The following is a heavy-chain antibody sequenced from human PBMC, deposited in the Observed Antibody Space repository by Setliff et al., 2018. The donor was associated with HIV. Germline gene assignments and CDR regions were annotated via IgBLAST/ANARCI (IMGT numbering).Heavy chain of an antibody. CDR3: ARGGSYNDVFDI. V-gene: IGHV4-34*01. J-gene: IGHJ3*02. Sequence: SETLSLTCGVSGGSFNTYYWVWVRQAPGKGLEWIGDINDGGNTNYNPSLKSRVTISVDTSKNQFSLKLSSLTAADTAVYYCARGGSYNDVFDIWGQGTMVTVSS. CDR1: GGSFNTYY. CDR2: INDGGNT. D-gene: IGHD1-26*01.